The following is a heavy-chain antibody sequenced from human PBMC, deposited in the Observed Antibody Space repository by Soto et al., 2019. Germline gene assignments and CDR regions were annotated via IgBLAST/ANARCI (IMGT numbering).Heavy chain of an antibody. CDR3: AHRLLGSGYGYFQH. CDR2: IYWDDDK. D-gene: IGHD3-22*01. J-gene: IGHJ1*01. CDR1: GFSLSTSGVG. Sequence: QITLKESGPTLVKPTQTLTLTCTFSGFSLSTSGVGVGWIRQPPGKALEWLALIYWDDDKRYSPSLKSRLTSTKGTSKNQVVLTMATMDPGDTATYYCAHRLLGSGYGYFQHWGQGTLVTVSS. V-gene: IGHV2-5*02.